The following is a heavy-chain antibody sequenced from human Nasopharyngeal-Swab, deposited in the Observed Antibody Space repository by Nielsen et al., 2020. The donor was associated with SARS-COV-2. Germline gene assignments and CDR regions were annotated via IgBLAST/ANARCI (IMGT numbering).Heavy chain of an antibody. V-gene: IGHV4-61*02. CDR1: GGSISSGSYY. CDR3: ASGPRGYSAFDI. J-gene: IGHJ3*02. D-gene: IGHD5-12*01. CDR2: IYTSGST. Sequence: SCTVSGGSISSGSYYWSWIRQPAGKGLEWIGRIYTSGSTNYNPSLKSRVTISVDTSKNQFSLKLSSVTAADTAVYYCASGPRGYSAFDIWGQGTMVTVSS.